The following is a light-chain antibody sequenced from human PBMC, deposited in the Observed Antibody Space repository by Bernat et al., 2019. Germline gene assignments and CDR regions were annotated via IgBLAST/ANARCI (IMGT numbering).Light chain of an antibody. V-gene: IGKV1-27*01. Sequence: DIQLTQSPSSLSASVGDRVTITFRASQGISNNLAWYQQRPGEVPKLLIYMASGLQSGVPSRFSGSGSGTDFTLTISSLQPEDFGAYYCQKYDSAPFTFGGGTKVEMK. CDR1: QGISNN. J-gene: IGKJ4*01. CDR3: QKYDSAPFT. CDR2: MAS.